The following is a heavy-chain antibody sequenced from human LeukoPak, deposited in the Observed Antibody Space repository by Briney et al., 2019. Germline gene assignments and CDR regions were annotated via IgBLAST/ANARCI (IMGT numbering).Heavy chain of an antibody. CDR1: GFTFSSYS. D-gene: IGHD6-19*01. CDR2: ISSSSSYI. Sequence: GGSLRLSCAASGFTFSSYSMNWVRQAPGKGLEWVSSISSSSSYIYYADSVKGRFTISRDNAKNSLYLQMNSLRAEDTAVYYCARDLYSSGRFPGWPVDYWGQGTLVTVSS. V-gene: IGHV3-21*01. J-gene: IGHJ4*02. CDR3: ARDLYSSGRFPGWPVDY.